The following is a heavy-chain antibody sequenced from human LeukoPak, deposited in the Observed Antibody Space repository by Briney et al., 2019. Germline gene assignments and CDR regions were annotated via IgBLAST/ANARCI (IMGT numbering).Heavy chain of an antibody. CDR3: ARDRSKGGSYFRTPEPDLFDY. Sequence: ASVKVSCKASGYTFTSYGISWVRQAPGQGLEWMGWISAYNGNTNYAQKLQGRVTMTTDTSTSTAYMELRSLRSDDTAVYYCARDRSKGGSYFRTPEPDLFDYWGQGTLVTVSS. D-gene: IGHD1-26*01. V-gene: IGHV1-18*01. CDR2: ISAYNGNT. J-gene: IGHJ4*02. CDR1: GYTFTSYG.